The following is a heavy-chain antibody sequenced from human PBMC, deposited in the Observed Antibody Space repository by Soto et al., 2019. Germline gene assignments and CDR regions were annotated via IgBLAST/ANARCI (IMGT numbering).Heavy chain of an antibody. CDR2: IRAYNGDT. J-gene: IGHJ6*02. CDR1: VYTFSDYD. Sequence: ASVKVSYKPSVYTFSDYDIYWVRQAAGQGLKWMGWIRAYNGDTHYAQKFQTRVTMTTDKTTDTAYMDLRSLTSDDTAIYYFARAGAAPYYYYGLDVWGQGTTVTVSS. D-gene: IGHD3-10*01. V-gene: IGHV1-18*01. CDR3: ARAGAAPYYYYGLDV.